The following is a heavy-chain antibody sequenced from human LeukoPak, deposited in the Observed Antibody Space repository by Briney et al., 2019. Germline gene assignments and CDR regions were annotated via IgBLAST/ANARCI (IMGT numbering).Heavy chain of an antibody. CDR3: ARSVGMVRGVIISYYFDY. CDR1: GFTFSNAY. D-gene: IGHD3-10*01. CDR2: INHSGST. J-gene: IGHJ4*02. Sequence: GSLRLSCAASGFTFSNAYLTWIRQPPGKGLEWIGEINHSGSTNYNPSLKSRVTISVDTSKNQFSLKLSSVTAADTAVYYCARSVGMVRGVIISYYFDYWGQGTLVTVSS. V-gene: IGHV4-34*01.